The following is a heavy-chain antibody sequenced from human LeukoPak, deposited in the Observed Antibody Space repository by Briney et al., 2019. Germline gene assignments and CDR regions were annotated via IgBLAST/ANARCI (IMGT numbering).Heavy chain of an antibody. V-gene: IGHV1-46*01. D-gene: IGHD4-17*01. CDR3: ARGGTTVTTLTYYYYYGMDV. Sequence: ASVKVSCKASGYTFTSYYMHWVQQAPGQGLEWMGIINPSGGSTSYAQKFQGRVTMTRDTSTSTVYMELSSLRSEDTAVYYCARGGTTVTTLTYYYYYGMDVWGQGTTVTVSS. J-gene: IGHJ6*02. CDR1: GYTFTSYY. CDR2: INPSGGST.